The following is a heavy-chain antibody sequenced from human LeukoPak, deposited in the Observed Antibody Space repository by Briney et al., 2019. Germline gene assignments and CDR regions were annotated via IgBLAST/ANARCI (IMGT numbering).Heavy chain of an antibody. V-gene: IGHV1-8*02. CDR3: ARGSYCSGGSCYSDYYYYGMDV. CDR1: GYTFTSYY. D-gene: IGHD2-15*01. Sequence: ASVKVSCKASGYTFTSYYINWVRQATGQGLEWMGWMNPNSGNTGYAQKFQGRVTMTRNTSISTAYMELSSLRSEDTAVYYCARGSYCSGGSCYSDYYYYGMDVWGQGTTVTVSS. CDR2: MNPNSGNT. J-gene: IGHJ6*02.